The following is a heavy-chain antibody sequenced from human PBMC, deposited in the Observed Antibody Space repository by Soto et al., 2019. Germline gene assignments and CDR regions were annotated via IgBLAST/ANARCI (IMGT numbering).Heavy chain of an antibody. J-gene: IGHJ3*02. Sequence: QLQQWGAGLLKPSETLSLTCVVSGGAFSTYYYNWIRQSPGKGLGWIGEINHSGSNNYSPSLKSRVTMSLDTSKYQFSLKLTSVTAADTAVYYCARGGSNDWQVAFDIWGQGTMVTVSS. CDR2: INHSGSN. D-gene: IGHD3-9*01. V-gene: IGHV4-34*01. CDR3: ARGGSNDWQVAFDI. CDR1: GGAFSTYY.